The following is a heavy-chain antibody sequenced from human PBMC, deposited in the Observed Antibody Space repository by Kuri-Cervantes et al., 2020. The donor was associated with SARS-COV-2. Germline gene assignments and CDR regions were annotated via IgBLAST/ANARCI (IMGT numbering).Heavy chain of an antibody. D-gene: IGHD2-21*01. V-gene: IGHV4-59*02. CDR3: ARGVTGVEHTVVLIATYYYHYYLDV. Sequence: GSLRLSCTVSGDSVTNYYLTWIRQPPGKGLEWTGYVSYNGATAYNPSLKSRVTMSLDTSKNQFSLRLSSVTAADAAVYYCARGVTGVEHTVVLIATYYYHYYLDVWGKGTTVTVSS. J-gene: IGHJ6*03. CDR2: VSYNGAT. CDR1: GDSVTNYY.